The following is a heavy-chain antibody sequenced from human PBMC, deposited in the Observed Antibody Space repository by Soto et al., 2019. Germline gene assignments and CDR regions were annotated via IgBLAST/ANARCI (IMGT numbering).Heavy chain of an antibody. CDR1: GYTFNTYG. V-gene: IGHV1-18*01. J-gene: IGHJ4*02. Sequence: ASVKVSCKASGYTFNTYGMSWVRQTPGQGLEWMGWISAYNGNTNYAQKLQDRVTMTTDTSTSTAYMELRSLRSDDTAVYYCARDRSTNDYWGQGTLVTVSS. CDR3: ARDRSTNDY. CDR2: ISAYNGNT.